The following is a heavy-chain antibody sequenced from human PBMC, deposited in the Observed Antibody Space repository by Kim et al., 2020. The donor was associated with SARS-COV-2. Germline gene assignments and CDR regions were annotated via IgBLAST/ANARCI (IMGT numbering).Heavy chain of an antibody. J-gene: IGHJ6*02. CDR1: GFTFSNAW. CDR3: TTDYYYSSEYYGMDV. D-gene: IGHD3-22*01. V-gene: IGHV3-15*01. CDR2: IKSKTDGGTT. Sequence: GGSLRLSCAASGFTFSNAWMSWVRQAPGKGLEWVGRIKSKTDGGTTDYAAPVKGRFTISRDDSKNTLYLQMNSLKTEDTAVYYCTTDYYYSSEYYGMDVWGQGTTVTVSS.